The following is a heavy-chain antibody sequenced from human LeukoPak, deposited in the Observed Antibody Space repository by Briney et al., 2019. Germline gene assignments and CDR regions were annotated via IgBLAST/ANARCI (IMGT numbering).Heavy chain of an antibody. CDR3: AREGGSGWYSGWFDP. CDR2: INQDGSEI. J-gene: IGHJ5*02. Sequence: GGSLRLSCAPSAFIFSYYWMSWVRQAPGKGLEGVANINQDGSEIRYVDSAKGRFTISRDNAENLLYLQMNNLRAEDTAVYYCAREGGSGWYSGWFDPWGQGTLVTVSS. D-gene: IGHD6-19*01. V-gene: IGHV3-7*03. CDR1: AFIFSYYW.